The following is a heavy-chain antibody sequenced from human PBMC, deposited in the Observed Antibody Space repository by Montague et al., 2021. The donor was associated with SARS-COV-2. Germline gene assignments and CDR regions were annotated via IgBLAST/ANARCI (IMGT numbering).Heavy chain of an antibody. CDR2: IDWXDDK. J-gene: IGHJ4*02. CDR3: ARSYSTTVVTRDFDY. CDR1: GFSLSTSGMC. D-gene: IGHD4-23*01. V-gene: IGHV2-70*01. Sequence: PALVKPTQTLTLTCTFSGFSLSTSGMCVSWIRQPPGKALEWLTLIDWXDDKYYSTSLKTRLTISKDTPKNQVVLTMTNMDPVDTATYYCARSYSTTVVTRDFDYWGQGTLVTVSS.